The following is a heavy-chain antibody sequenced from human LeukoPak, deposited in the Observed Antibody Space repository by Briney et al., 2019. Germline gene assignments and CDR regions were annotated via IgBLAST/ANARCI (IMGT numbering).Heavy chain of an antibody. CDR1: GSTLSSYA. Sequence: GGSLRLSCAASGSTLSSYAMSWVRQAPGKGLEWVSAISGSGGSTYYVDSVKGRFTLYRDNYKSTLYVQMNSMRAEDTAVYYCAKDYYDSSGPDAFDIWGQGTMVTVSS. CDR3: AKDYYDSSGPDAFDI. CDR2: ISGSGGST. D-gene: IGHD3-22*01. V-gene: IGHV3-23*01. J-gene: IGHJ3*02.